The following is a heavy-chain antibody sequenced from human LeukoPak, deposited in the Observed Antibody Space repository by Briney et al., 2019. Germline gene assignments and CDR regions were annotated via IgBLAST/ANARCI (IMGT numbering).Heavy chain of an antibody. CDR1: GFTFDDYG. D-gene: IGHD3-22*01. CDR2: INWNGGST. Sequence: GGSLRLSCAASGFTFDDYGMSWVRQAPGKGLEWVSGINWNGGSTGYADSVKGRFTISRDNAKNSLYLQMNSLRAEDTALYYCARRWIVVVIPGNDAFDIWGQGTMVTVSS. CDR3: ARRWIVVVIPGNDAFDI. J-gene: IGHJ3*02. V-gene: IGHV3-20*04.